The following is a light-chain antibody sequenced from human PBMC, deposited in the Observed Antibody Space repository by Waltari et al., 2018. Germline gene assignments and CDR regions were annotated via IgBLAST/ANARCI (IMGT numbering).Light chain of an antibody. CDR2: WAS. J-gene: IGKJ3*01. Sequence: DIVMTQSPDSLAVSLGERATMYCKSSQSVLYSSNNTNYLAWYQQKPGQPPKLLIYWASTRESGVPDRFSGSGSGTDFTLTISSLQAEDVAVYYCQQYYSTPGTFGPGTKVDIK. V-gene: IGKV4-1*01. CDR3: QQYYSTPGT. CDR1: QSVLYSSNNTNY.